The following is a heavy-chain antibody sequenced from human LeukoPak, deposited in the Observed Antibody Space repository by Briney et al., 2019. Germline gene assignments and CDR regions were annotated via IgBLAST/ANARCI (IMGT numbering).Heavy chain of an antibody. Sequence: SETLSLTCAVYGGSFSGHYWSWIRQPAGKGLEWIGRIYTSGSTNYNPSLKSRVTISVDKSKNQFSLKLSSVTAADTAVYYCARNDQGQIAAAAFDYWGQGTLVTVSS. CDR1: GGSFSGHY. J-gene: IGHJ4*02. CDR2: IYTSGST. V-gene: IGHV4-59*10. CDR3: ARNDQGQIAAAAFDY. D-gene: IGHD6-13*01.